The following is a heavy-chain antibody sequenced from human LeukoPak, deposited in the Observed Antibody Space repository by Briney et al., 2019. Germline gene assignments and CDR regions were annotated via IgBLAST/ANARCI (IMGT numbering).Heavy chain of an antibody. V-gene: IGHV4-34*01. CDR3: ARDSGSGTYY. CDR1: GGSFSGYY. J-gene: IGHJ4*02. CDR2: INHSGST. D-gene: IGHD6-19*01. Sequence: PSETLSLTCSVYGGSFSGYYWSWIRQPPGKGLEWIGEINHSGSTNYNPSLKSRVTISVDTSKNQFSLNLSSVTAADTAVYYCARDSGSGTYYWGQGTLVTVSS.